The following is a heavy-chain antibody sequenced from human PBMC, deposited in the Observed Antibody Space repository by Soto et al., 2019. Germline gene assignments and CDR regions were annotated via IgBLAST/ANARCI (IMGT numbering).Heavy chain of an antibody. Sequence: QVTVKESGPVLVKPTETLTLTCTVSGFSLSNAGLGVSWIRQPPGKALEWLAHIFSNGEKSYSTSLKSRLTTSKDTSKSQVVLTMTNMDPVDTATYYCASTYSTSWYCFDLWGQGSLVTVSS. CDR3: ASTYSTSWYCFDL. CDR1: GFSLSNAGLG. D-gene: IGHD6-13*01. J-gene: IGHJ5*02. V-gene: IGHV2-26*04. CDR2: IFSNGEK.